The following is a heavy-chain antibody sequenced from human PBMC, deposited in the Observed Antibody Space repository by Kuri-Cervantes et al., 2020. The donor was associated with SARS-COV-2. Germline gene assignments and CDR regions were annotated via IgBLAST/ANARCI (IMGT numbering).Heavy chain of an antibody. CDR1: GYSISSGYY. CDR2: IYYSGST. J-gene: IGHJ4*02. V-gene: IGHV4-38-2*01. D-gene: IGHD4-11*01. CDR3: ARGGSGNYPNLLGY. Sequence: SQTLSLTCAVSGYSISSGYYWGWIRQPPGKGLEWIGSIYYSGSTNYNPSLKSRVTISVDTSKNQFSLKLSSVTAADTAVYYCARGGSGNYPNLLGYWGQGTLVTVSS.